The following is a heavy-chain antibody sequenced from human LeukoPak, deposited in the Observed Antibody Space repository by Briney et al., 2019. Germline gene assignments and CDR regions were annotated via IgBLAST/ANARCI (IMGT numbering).Heavy chain of an antibody. Sequence: SETLSLTCAVSGDSISSDYWSWIRQPPGKGLEWIGYIYYSGSTNYNPSLKSRVTISVDTSKNQFSLKLSSVTAADTAVYYCARDPSGGGDDAFDIWGQGTMVTVSS. CDR2: IYYSGST. D-gene: IGHD2-21*02. CDR3: ARDPSGGGDDAFDI. V-gene: IGHV4-59*01. CDR1: GDSISSDY. J-gene: IGHJ3*02.